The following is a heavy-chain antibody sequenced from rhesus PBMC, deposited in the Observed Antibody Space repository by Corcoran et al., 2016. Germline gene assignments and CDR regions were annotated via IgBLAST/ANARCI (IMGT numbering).Heavy chain of an antibody. CDR2: FYGSGGSN. D-gene: IGHD5-42*01. Sequence: QVQLQESGPGLVKPSETLSLTCAVSGYSISSGYYWGWIRPPPGTGLEWIGSFYGSGGSNYLNPSLKSRVTLSVDTSKNQFSLKLSSVTAADTAVYYCARVGSSWSEWDTVGTEWYFDLWGPGTPITISS. CDR3: ARVGSSWSEWDTVGTEWYFDL. CDR1: GYSISSGYY. J-gene: IGHJ2*01. V-gene: IGHV4S14*01.